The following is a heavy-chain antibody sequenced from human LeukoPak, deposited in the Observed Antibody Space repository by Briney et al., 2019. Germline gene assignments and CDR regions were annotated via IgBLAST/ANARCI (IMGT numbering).Heavy chain of an antibody. CDR2: ISYDGSNK. V-gene: IGHV3-30-3*02. J-gene: IGHJ3*02. D-gene: IGHD6-13*01. Sequence: GGSLRLSCAASGFTFSSYAMHWVRQAPGKGLEWVAVISYDGSNKYYADSVKGRFTISRDNSKDTLYLQMNSLRAEDTAVYYCAKPGSSWYGTQEAFDIWGQGTMVTVSS. CDR1: GFTFSSYA. CDR3: AKPGSSWYGTQEAFDI.